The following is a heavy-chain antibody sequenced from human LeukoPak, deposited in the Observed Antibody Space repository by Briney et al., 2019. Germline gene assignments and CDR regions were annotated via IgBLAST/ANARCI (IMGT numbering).Heavy chain of an antibody. J-gene: IGHJ6*03. CDR3: AKARSYRYYYYYMDV. D-gene: IGHD1-26*01. Sequence: PGGSLRLSCAASGFTFSSYSMNWVRQAPGKGLEWVSYISSSSSTIYYADSVKGRFTISRDNAKNSLYLQMNSLRAEDTAVYYCAKARSYRYYYYYMDVWGKGTTVTVSS. CDR1: GFTFSSYS. CDR2: ISSSSSTI. V-gene: IGHV3-48*01.